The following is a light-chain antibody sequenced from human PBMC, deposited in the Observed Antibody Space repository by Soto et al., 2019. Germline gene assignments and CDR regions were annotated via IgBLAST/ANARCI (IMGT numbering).Light chain of an antibody. J-gene: IGKJ1*01. CDR3: QQSYSTPRT. Sequence: EILMTQSPATPSVSPGERATLSCRASQSVSSDLAWYQQKPGQAPRLLIYGGSTRATGIPGRFSGSGSGTEFTLTISSLQPEDFATYYCQQSYSTPRTFGQGTKVDIK. CDR2: GGS. CDR1: QSVSSD. V-gene: IGKV3-15*01.